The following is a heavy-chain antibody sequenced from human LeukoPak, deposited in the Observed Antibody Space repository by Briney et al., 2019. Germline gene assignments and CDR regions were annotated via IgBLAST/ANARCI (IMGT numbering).Heavy chain of an antibody. J-gene: IGHJ6*03. D-gene: IGHD4/OR15-4a*01. CDR2: ISYDGSNK. CDR1: GFTFSSYA. V-gene: IGHV3-30-3*01. CDR3: ARGRVQSEYYYYYMDV. Sequence: GRSLRLSCAASGFTFSSYAMHWVRQAPGKGLEWVAVISYDGSNKYYADSVKGRFTISRDNSKNTLYLQMNSLRAEDTAVYYCARGRVQSEYYYYYMDVWGKGTTVTVSS.